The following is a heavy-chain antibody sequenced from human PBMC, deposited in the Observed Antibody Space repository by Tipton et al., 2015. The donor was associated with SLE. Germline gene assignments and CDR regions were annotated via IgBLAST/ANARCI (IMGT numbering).Heavy chain of an antibody. Sequence: TLSLTCTVSGAPIKNNYWTWIRQPPGKGLEWIGYIFYSGSTNLNPSLKSRVTMSVDTSKNQFSLKLSSVTAADTAVYYCATSGYDSLSWFDPWGQGTPVTVSS. V-gene: IGHV4-59*01. D-gene: IGHD5-12*01. J-gene: IGHJ5*02. CDR3: ATSGYDSLSWFDP. CDR2: IFYSGST. CDR1: GAPIKNNY.